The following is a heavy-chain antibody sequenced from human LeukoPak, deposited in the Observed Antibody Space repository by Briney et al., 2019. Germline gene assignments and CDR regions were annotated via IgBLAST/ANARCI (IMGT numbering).Heavy chain of an antibody. Sequence: GGSLRLSCAASGLTFSSYAMHWVRQAPGKGLEWVAVISYDGSNKYYADSVKGRFTISRDNSKNTLYLQMNSLRAEDTAVYHCAKDPSPLYCSSTSCSPYGMDVWGKGTTVTVSS. CDR1: GLTFSSYA. D-gene: IGHD2-2*01. CDR2: ISYDGSNK. J-gene: IGHJ6*04. CDR3: AKDPSPLYCSSTSCSPYGMDV. V-gene: IGHV3-30*18.